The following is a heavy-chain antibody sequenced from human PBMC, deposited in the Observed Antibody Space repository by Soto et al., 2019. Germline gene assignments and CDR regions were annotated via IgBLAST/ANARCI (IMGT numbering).Heavy chain of an antibody. CDR2: VSYDGSNK. V-gene: IGHV3-30*18. CDR1: GFTFSSYG. Sequence: QVQLVESGGGVVQAGRSLRLSCAASGFTFSSYGMHWVRQAPGKGLEWVAFVSYDGSNKNYAASVKGRFAISRDNSKNTLYLQMNMLRTEDAAVYYCAKDLGYCSGGSCYSEGYFDSWGQGALVTVSS. D-gene: IGHD2-15*01. J-gene: IGHJ4*02. CDR3: AKDLGYCSGGSCYSEGYFDS.